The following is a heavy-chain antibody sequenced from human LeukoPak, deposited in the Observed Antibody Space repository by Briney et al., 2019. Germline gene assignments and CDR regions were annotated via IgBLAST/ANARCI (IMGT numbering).Heavy chain of an antibody. CDR3: TRGSCRSTGCYERFNGLDV. V-gene: IGHV3-13*01. Sequence: GGSLRLSCAASGFSFSSYDMHWVRQGSGKGLEWVSSIDTAGDTYYLGSVKGRFTISRENAKNSLYLQTNSLRAEDTAVYYCTRGSCRSTGCYERFNGLDVWGQGTTVTVSS. CDR1: GFSFSSYD. CDR2: IDTAGDT. D-gene: IGHD2-2*01. J-gene: IGHJ6*02.